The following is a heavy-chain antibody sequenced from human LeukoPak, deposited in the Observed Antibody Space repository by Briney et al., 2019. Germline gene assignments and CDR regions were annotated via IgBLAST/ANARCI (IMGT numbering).Heavy chain of an antibody. CDR1: GFTVSSNY. V-gene: IGHV3-66*02. Sequence: GGSLRLSCAASGFTVSSNYMSWVRQAPGKGLEWVSVIYSGGSTYYADSVKGQFTISRDNSKNTLYLQMNSLRAEDTAVYYCARVPPYYYYMDVWGKGTTVTVSS. CDR3: ARVPPYYYYMDV. J-gene: IGHJ6*03. CDR2: IYSGGST.